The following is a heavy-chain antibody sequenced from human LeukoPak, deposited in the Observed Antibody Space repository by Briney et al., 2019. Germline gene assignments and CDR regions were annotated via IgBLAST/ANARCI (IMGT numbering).Heavy chain of an antibody. Sequence: PGGSLRLSCAVSGFTFSNYWMTWVRQAPGKGLEWVANIKQDGSERYYVDSVRGRFTISRDNAQNSVYLQGNSLRVEDTAMYYCVRDTGGSGSYPDYWGQGVLVTVSS. CDR2: IKQDGSER. V-gene: IGHV3-7*01. CDR1: GFTFSNYW. CDR3: VRDTGGSGSYPDY. J-gene: IGHJ4*02. D-gene: IGHD1-26*01.